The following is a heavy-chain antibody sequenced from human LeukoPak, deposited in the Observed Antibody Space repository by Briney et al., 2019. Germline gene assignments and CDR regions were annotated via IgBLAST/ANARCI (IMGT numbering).Heavy chain of an antibody. CDR2: INHSGST. V-gene: IGHV4-34*01. Sequence: PSETLSLTCAVYGGSFSGYYWSWIRQPPGKGLEWIGEINHSGSTNYNPSLKSRVTISVDTSKNQFSLKLSSVTAADTAVYYCARRVLWFGDFFDYWGQGTLVTVSS. CDR3: ARRVLWFGDFFDY. D-gene: IGHD3-10*01. J-gene: IGHJ4*02. CDR1: GGSFSGYY.